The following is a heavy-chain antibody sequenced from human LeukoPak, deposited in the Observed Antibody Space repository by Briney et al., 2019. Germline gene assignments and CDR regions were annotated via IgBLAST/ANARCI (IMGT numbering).Heavy chain of an antibody. CDR2: IYYSGST. J-gene: IGHJ5*02. D-gene: IGHD1-26*01. Sequence: SETLSLTCTVSGGSISSYYWSWIRQPPGKGLEWIGYIYYSGSTNYNPSLKSRVTISVDTSKSQFSLKLSSVTAADTAVYYCARHGWEGLDPWGQGTLVTVSS. V-gene: IGHV4-59*08. CDR1: GGSISSYY. CDR3: ARHGWEGLDP.